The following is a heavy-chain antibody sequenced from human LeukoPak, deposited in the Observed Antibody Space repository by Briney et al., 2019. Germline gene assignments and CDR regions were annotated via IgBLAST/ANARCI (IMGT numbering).Heavy chain of an antibody. D-gene: IGHD2-2*01. CDR1: GGSISSYY. V-gene: IGHV4-59*01. CDR2: IYYSGST. CDR3: AARRYCSSTSCYLGHYGMDV. Sequence: PSETLSLTCTVSGGSISSYYWSWIRQPPGKGLEWIGYIYYSGSTNYNPSLKSRVTISVDTSKNQFSLKLSSVTAADMAVYYCAARRYCSSTSCYLGHYGMDVWGQGTTVTVSS. J-gene: IGHJ6*02.